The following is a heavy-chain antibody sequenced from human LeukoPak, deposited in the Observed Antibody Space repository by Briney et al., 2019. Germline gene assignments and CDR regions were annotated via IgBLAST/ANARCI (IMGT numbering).Heavy chain of an antibody. Sequence: SVKVSCKASGGTFSSYAISWVRHAPGQGLEWMGRSIPILGIANYAQKFQGRVTITADKSTSTAYMELSSLRSEDTAVYYCARDRVAARFVYWGQGTLVTVSS. D-gene: IGHD6-6*01. CDR3: ARDRVAARFVY. CDR1: GGTFSSYA. CDR2: SIPILGIA. J-gene: IGHJ4*02. V-gene: IGHV1-69*04.